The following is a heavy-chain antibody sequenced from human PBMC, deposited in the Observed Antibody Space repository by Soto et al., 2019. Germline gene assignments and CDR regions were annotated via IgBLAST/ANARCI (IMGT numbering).Heavy chain of an antibody. D-gene: IGHD4-17*01. V-gene: IGHV3-23*01. J-gene: IGHJ1*01. CDR1: GFTFKNYA. CDR3: AKDGDFGEDGPAEYFEH. Sequence: EVNLLESGGGVVQPGESLRISCVGSGFTFKNYAMTWVRKAPGKGLEWVSGTTGSGANKHYADSVRGRFTISRDNSKKTLYLEMKGLRVEDTAVYYCAKDGDFGEDGPAEYFEHWGQGTLVTVSS. CDR2: TTGSGANK.